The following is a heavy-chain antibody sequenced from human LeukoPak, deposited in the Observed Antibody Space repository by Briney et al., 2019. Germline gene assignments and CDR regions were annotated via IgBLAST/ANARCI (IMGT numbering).Heavy chain of an antibody. J-gene: IGHJ4*02. Sequence: EASVKVSFKASGYTFNSYGVSWVRQAPGQGLECMGWINPYNGNTNYALKVQDRVTMTTDTSTSTAYLELRSLRSDDTAIYYCAREIYGRFDYWGQGTLVTVSS. CDR1: GYTFNSYG. CDR3: AREIYGRFDY. V-gene: IGHV1-18*01. CDR2: INPYNGNT. D-gene: IGHD4-17*01.